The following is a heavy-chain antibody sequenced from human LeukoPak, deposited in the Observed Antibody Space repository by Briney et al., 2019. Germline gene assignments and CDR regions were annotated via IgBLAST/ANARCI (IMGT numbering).Heavy chain of an antibody. Sequence: GASVKVSCKASGGTFSCYAISWVRQAPGQGLEWMGRIIPILGIANYAQKFQGRVTITADKSTSTAYMELSSLRSEDTAVYYCARSAAGPKTEYFQHWGQGTLVTVSS. CDR3: ARSAAGPKTEYFQH. CDR1: GGTFSCYA. D-gene: IGHD6-13*01. V-gene: IGHV1-69*04. CDR2: IIPILGIA. J-gene: IGHJ1*01.